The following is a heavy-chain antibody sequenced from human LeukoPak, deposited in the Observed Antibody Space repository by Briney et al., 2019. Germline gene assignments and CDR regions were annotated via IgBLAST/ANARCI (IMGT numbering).Heavy chain of an antibody. V-gene: IGHV1-2*06. CDR3: ARDRGIAAA. Sequence: ASVKVSCKASGGTFSSYAISWVRQAPGQGLEWMGRINPNSGGTNYAQKFQGRVTMTRDTSISTAYMELSRLRSDDTAVYYCARDRGIAAAWGQGTLVTVSS. D-gene: IGHD6-13*01. J-gene: IGHJ5*02. CDR2: INPNSGGT. CDR1: GGTFSSYA.